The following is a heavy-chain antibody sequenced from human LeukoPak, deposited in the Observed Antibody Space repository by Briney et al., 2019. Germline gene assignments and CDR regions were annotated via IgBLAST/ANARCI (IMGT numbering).Heavy chain of an antibody. CDR1: SYSISSGYY. CDR3: AKVAVGVTKSFDY. CDR2: FYHSGIT. V-gene: IGHV4-38-2*01. D-gene: IGHD1-26*01. Sequence: SETLSLTCAVSSYSISSGYYWRWIRQPPGKGLEWIGSFYHSGITYYNPSLKSRVTISVDTSKNQFSLKLRSVTAADTAVYYCAKVAVGVTKSFDYWGQGTLVTVSS. J-gene: IGHJ4*02.